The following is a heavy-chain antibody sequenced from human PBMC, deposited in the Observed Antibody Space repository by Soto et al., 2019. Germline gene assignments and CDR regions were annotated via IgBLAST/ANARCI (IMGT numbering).Heavy chain of an antibody. CDR1: GDSVNNGNYL. CDR3: ATGHYYYGSQF. CDR2: AYYNGET. V-gene: IGHV4-61*01. J-gene: IGHJ4*02. D-gene: IGHD3-10*01. Sequence: QVQLQESGPGLVKPSETLSLTCTVSGDSVNNGNYLWSWIRQPPGKGLEWIGYAYYNGETNYNPPLKSRVDVALDTSKNRFSLRLTSVTAADTAVYYCATGHYYYGSQFWGQGTLITVSS.